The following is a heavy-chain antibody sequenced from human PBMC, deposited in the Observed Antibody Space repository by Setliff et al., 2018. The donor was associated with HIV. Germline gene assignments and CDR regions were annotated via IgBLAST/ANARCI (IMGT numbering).Heavy chain of an antibody. CDR2: ISTRSTST. V-gene: IGHV3-11*06. D-gene: IGHD3-16*01. CDR1: GFSFSDSH. J-gene: IGHJ5*01. Sequence: GGSLRLSCAASGFSFSDSHMSWIRQAPGKGLECISYISTRSTSTNHADSVKGRFTISRDDAKNSLYLQMDSLRAEDTAVYYCARGGANPSWFDSWGQGTLVTVSS. CDR3: ARGGANPSWFDS.